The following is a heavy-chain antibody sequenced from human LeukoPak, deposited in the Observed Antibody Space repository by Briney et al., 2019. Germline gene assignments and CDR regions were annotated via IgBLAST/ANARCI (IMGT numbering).Heavy chain of an antibody. CDR3: ARSGYSYDGLYYFDY. Sequence: PSETLSLTCTVSGDSISSSKYNWGWIRQPPGKGLEWIGAIYYSGSTYYNPSLKSRVTISVDTSKKQFSLKLSSVTAADTAVYYCARSGYSYDGLYYFDYWGQGTLVTVSS. V-gene: IGHV4-39*07. CDR2: IYYSGST. D-gene: IGHD5-18*01. J-gene: IGHJ4*02. CDR1: GDSISSSKYN.